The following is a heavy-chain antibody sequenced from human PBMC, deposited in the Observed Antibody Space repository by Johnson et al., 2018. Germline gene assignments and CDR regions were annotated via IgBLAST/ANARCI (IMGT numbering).Heavy chain of an antibody. Sequence: QVQLQESGPGQVKPSQTLSLTCSVSGVSISSGNYYWSWIRQPAGKGLEWIGRIYTSGSTSYNPSLKSRVSISVDTSKNQFSLKLNSVTAADTAVYYCARDGYYYYYTDVWGKGTTVTVSS. V-gene: IGHV4-61*02. CDR2: IYTSGST. CDR1: GVSISSGNYY. CDR3: ARDGYYYYYTDV. J-gene: IGHJ6*03.